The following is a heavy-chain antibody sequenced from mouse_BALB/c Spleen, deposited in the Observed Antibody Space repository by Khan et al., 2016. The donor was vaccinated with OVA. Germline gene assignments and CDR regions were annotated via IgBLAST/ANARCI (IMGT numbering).Heavy chain of an antibody. CDR2: IDPSTGYT. J-gene: IGHJ3*01. Sequence: VQLQQSGAELAKPGASVKMSCKASGYTFTTYWMHWVKQRPGQGLEWIGYIDPSTGYTEYNQKFKDKATLTTDKSSSTAYRQLSSLTSEDSAVYYCARSGLYGIFAYWCQGTLVTVSA. CDR1: GYTFTTYW. V-gene: IGHV1-7*01. CDR3: ARSGLYGIFAY. D-gene: IGHD2-1*01.